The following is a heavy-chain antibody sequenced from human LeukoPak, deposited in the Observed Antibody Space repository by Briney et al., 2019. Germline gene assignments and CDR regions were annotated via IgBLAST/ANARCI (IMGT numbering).Heavy chain of an antibody. CDR2: IYYSGST. Sequence: SETLSLTCTVSGGSISSNSYYWGWIRQPPGKGLEWIGSIYYSGSTFYNPSLKSRVTTSEDTSKNQFSLRLSSVTAADTAVYYCARHADSSSWYFDYWGQGTLVTVSS. D-gene: IGHD6-13*01. J-gene: IGHJ4*02. V-gene: IGHV4-39*01. CDR3: ARHADSSSWYFDY. CDR1: GGSISSNSYY.